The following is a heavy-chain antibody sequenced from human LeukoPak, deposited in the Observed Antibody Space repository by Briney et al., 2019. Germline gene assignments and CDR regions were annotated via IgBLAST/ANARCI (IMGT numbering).Heavy chain of an antibody. CDR3: ARHRAYSSSSPFDY. CDR2: IYYTGST. V-gene: IGHV4-59*08. J-gene: IGHJ4*02. D-gene: IGHD6-6*01. CDR1: GGSISSLY. Sequence: SETLSLTCSVSGGSISSLYWSWIRQPQGKGLEWVGYIYYTGSTNYNPSLKSRVTMFVDMSKNQFSLRLSFVTAADTAVYYCARHRAYSSSSPFDYWGQGTLVTVSS.